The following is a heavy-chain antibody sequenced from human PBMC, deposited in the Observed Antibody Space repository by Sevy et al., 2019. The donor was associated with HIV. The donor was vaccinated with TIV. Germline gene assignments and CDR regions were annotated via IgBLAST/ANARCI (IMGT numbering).Heavy chain of an antibody. D-gene: IGHD6-19*01. Sequence: GGSLRLSCAASGSTFSSYSMNWVRQAPGKGLEWVSSISSSSSYIYYADSVKGRFTISRDNAKNSLYLQMNSLRAEDTAVYYCARDRSSGWYRFDYWGQGTLVTVSS. CDR2: ISSSSSYI. V-gene: IGHV3-21*01. CDR1: GSTFSSYS. J-gene: IGHJ4*02. CDR3: ARDRSSGWYRFDY.